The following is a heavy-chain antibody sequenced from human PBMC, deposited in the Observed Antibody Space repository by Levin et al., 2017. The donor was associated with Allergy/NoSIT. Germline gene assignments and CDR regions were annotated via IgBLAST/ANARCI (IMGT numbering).Heavy chain of an antibody. CDR1: GFTFSDYY. D-gene: IGHD6-25*01. CDR3: ARDDSSGGEYYYMDV. J-gene: IGHJ6*03. V-gene: IGHV3-11*05. CDR2: ISSSSSYT. Sequence: GGSLRLSCAASGFTFSDYYMSWIRQAPGKGLEWVSYISSSSSYTNYADSVKGRFTISRDNAKNSLYLQMNSLRAEDTAVYYCARDDSSGGEYYYMDVWGKGTTVTVSS.